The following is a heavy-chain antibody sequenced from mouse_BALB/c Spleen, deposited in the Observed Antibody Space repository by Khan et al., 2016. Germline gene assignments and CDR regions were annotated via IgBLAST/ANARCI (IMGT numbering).Heavy chain of an antibody. Sequence: MQLEESGAELVRSGASVKLSCTASGFNIKDYYMHWVKQRPEQGLEWIGWIDPENGDTEYAPKFQGKATMTADTSSNTAYLQLSRLTSEDAAVYYCSACDYNAMDYWGQGTSVTVSS. J-gene: IGHJ4*01. V-gene: IGHV14-4*02. CDR1: GFNIKDYY. CDR2: IDPENGDT. CDR3: SACDYNAMDY.